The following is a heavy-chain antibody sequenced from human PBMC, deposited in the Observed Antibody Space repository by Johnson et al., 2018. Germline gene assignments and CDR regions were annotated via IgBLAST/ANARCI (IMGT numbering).Heavy chain of an antibody. Sequence: VQLVESGGGLVQPGRSLRLSCTASGFTFGDYALSWFRQAPGKGLEWVGFIRSKAYGGTTEYAASVKGRCTISRDDSKSIAYLQMNSLKTEDPAVYYFNRAKSNHYYFDAFEIWGQGTMVTVSS. CDR3: NRAKSNHYYFDAFEI. CDR1: GFTFGDYA. V-gene: IGHV3-49*03. J-gene: IGHJ3*02. D-gene: IGHD2/OR15-2a*01. CDR2: IRSKAYGGTT.